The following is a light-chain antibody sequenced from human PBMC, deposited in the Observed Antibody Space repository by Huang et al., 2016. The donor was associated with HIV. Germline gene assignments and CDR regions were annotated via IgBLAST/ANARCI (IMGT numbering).Light chain of an antibody. CDR3: QQLDTYPIT. V-gene: IGKV1-9*01. J-gene: IGKJ5*01. CDR2: AAS. Sequence: IQLTQSPSSLSASVGDRVIITCRASQDISTNLAWYQQKPGKAPKVLIYAASTLQSGVPSRFSGSASGIYFTLTINNLQPEDFATYCCQQLDTYPITFGQGTRLDI. CDR1: QDISTN.